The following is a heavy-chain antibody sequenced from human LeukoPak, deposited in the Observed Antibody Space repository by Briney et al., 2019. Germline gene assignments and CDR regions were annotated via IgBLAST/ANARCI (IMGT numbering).Heavy chain of an antibody. CDR2: ISWNSGSI. CDR3: SKATYYYDSSGYYYHTYFDY. D-gene: IGHD3-22*01. J-gene: IGHJ4*02. V-gene: IGHV3-9*01. CDR1: GFTFDDYA. Sequence: GGSLRLSCAASGFTFDDYAMHWVRQAPGKGLEWVSGISWNSGSIGYADSVKGRFTISRDNAKNSLYLQMNSLRAEDTALYYCSKATYYYDSSGYYYHTYFDYWGQGTLVTVSS.